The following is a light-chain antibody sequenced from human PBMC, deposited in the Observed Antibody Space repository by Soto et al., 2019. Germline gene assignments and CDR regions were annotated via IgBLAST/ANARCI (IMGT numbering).Light chain of an antibody. Sequence: DIQLTQSPSFLSASVGDRVTITCRASQGISSYLAWYQQKPGKAPKLLIYAASTLQSGVPSRFSGSGSGTEFTLTSSSLQPEDFATYYCQQLNSYPFTFGGGTKVDI. CDR3: QQLNSYPFT. CDR1: QGISSY. V-gene: IGKV1-9*01. J-gene: IGKJ4*01. CDR2: AAS.